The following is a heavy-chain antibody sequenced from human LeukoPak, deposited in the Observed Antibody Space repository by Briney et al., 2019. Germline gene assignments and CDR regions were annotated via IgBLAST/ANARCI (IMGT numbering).Heavy chain of an antibody. J-gene: IGHJ3*02. CDR1: GFTFSSYS. D-gene: IGHD3-3*01. V-gene: IGHV3-21*01. CDR2: ISSSSSYI. CDR3: AREFTIFGVVIPPPDAFDI. Sequence: GGSLRLSCAASGFTFSSYSMNWVRQAPGKGLEWVSSISSSSSYIYYADSVKGRFTISRDNAKNSLYLQMNSLRAEDTAVYYCAREFTIFGVVIPPPDAFDIWGQGTMVTVSS.